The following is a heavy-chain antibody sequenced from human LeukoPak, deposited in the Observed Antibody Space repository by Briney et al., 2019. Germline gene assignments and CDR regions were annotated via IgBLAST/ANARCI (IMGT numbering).Heavy chain of an antibody. CDR2: ISAYNGHT. CDR1: GYIFTNYG. J-gene: IGHJ3*02. Sequence: GASVKVSCKASGYIFTNYGLIWVRQAPGQGLEWMGWISAYNGHTKYAQKLQGRVTMTTDTSTSTAYMELRSLRSDDTAVYYCASPSSGWPTHAFDIWGQGTMVTVSS. D-gene: IGHD6-19*01. V-gene: IGHV1-18*01. CDR3: ASPSSGWPTHAFDI.